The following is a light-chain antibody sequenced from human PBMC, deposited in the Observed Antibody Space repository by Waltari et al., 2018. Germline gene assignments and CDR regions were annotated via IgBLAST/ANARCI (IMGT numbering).Light chain of an antibody. J-gene: IGLJ2*01. CDR3: QTWGTGFVV. V-gene: IGLV4-69*01. Sequence: QPVLTQSPSASAPLGASVKPTCTLSSGPSRNATPCPQQQPEKGPRDLIKLNSDGSHSKGDGIPDRFSGSTSGAKRYLTISSLQSEDEADYYCQTWGTGFVVFGGGTKLTVL. CDR1: SGPSRNA. CDR2: LNSDGSH.